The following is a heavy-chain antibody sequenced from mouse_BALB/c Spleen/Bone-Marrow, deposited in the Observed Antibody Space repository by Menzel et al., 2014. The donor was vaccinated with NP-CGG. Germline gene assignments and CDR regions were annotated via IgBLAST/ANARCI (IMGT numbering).Heavy chain of an antibody. D-gene: IGHD2-2*01. J-gene: IGHJ2*01. Sequence: QVQLQQSGAELVMPGASVKMSCKASGYTFTDYWMHWVKQRPGQGLEWIGAIDTSDSYTSYNQKFKGKATLTVDESSSTAYMQLSSLTSEDSAAYYCAREGCGYQYFDYWGQGTTLTVSS. CDR2: IDTSDSYT. CDR3: AREGCGYQYFDY. CDR1: GYTFTDYW. V-gene: IGHV1-69*01.